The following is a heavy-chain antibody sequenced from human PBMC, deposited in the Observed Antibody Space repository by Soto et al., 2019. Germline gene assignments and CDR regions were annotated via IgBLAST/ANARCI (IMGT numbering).Heavy chain of an antibody. J-gene: IGHJ4*02. CDR1: GFTFSSYA. CDR2: ISGSGGST. Sequence: PGGSLRLSCAASGFTFSSYAMSWVRRAPGKGLEWVSAISGSGGSTYYADSVKGRFTISRDNSKNTLYLQMNSLRAEDTAVYYCAKDRNRLERRGRFDYWGQGTLVTVSS. V-gene: IGHV3-23*01. CDR3: AKDRNRLERRGRFDY. D-gene: IGHD1-1*01.